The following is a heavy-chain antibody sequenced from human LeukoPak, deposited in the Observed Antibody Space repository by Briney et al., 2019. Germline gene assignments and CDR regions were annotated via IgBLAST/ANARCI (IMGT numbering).Heavy chain of an antibody. V-gene: IGHV4-34*01. J-gene: IGHJ4*02. CDR2: ISQSGST. D-gene: IGHD6-19*01. CDR1: GGSFSGYY. CDR3: ARRDAGSGWSD. Sequence: NTSETLSLTCAVYGGSFSGYYWGWIRQPPGKGLEWIGSISQSGSTYYNPSLKSRVTMSVDTSKKQFSLKVNSVTAADSAVYYCARRDAGSGWSDWGQGTLVIVSS.